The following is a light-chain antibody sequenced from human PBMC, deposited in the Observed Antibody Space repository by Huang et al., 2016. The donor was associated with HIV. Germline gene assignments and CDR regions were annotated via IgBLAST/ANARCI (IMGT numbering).Light chain of an antibody. V-gene: IGKV3-15*01. Sequence: EIVMTQSPATLSVSPGERATLSCRASQSIAGNLAWYQQNPGQAPRRLIYDTATRATGVPARFSGRGSGTEFTLTISSLQSEDFAVYYCQQYNNWLWTFGQGTKVEIK. CDR2: DTA. CDR3: QQYNNWLWT. CDR1: QSIAGN. J-gene: IGKJ1*01.